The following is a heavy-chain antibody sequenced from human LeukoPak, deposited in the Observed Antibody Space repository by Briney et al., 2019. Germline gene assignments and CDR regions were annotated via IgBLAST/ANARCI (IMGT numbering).Heavy chain of an antibody. D-gene: IGHD2-21*02. Sequence: PGGSLRLSCAASGFTFSNAWMSWVRQAPGKGLEWVGRIKSKTVGGTTDYAAPVKGRFTISRDDSKNTVYLQMDSLKTEDTAVYYCTTSLAYCVGDCHPTRWGQGTLVTVSS. V-gene: IGHV3-15*01. CDR2: IKSKTVGGTT. CDR1: GFTFSNAW. J-gene: IGHJ4*02. CDR3: TTSLAYCVGDCHPTR.